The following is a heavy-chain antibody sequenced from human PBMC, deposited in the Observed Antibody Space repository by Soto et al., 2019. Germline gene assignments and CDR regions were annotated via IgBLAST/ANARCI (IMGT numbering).Heavy chain of an antibody. CDR1: GGTFSSYA. D-gene: IGHD3-22*01. CDR2: IIPIFGTA. Sequence: SVKVSCKASGGTFSSYAISWVRQAPGQGLEWMGGIIPIFGTANYAQKFQGRVTITADESTSTAYMELSSLRSEDTAVYYCAILGYDSSGYYLANYWGQGTLVTVSS. J-gene: IGHJ4*02. CDR3: AILGYDSSGYYLANY. V-gene: IGHV1-69*13.